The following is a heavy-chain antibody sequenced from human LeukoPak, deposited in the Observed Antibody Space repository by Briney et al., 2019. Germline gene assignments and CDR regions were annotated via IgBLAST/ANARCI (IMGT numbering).Heavy chain of an antibody. D-gene: IGHD1-26*01. CDR3: AKDRRYSGSYPVY. CDR1: GFTFSSYA. V-gene: IGHV3-23*01. J-gene: IGHJ4*02. Sequence: GGSLRLSCAASGFTFSSYAMSWVRQAPGKGLEWVSLIGRNGETTYYADSVKGRFTISRDSAKNSLYLQMNSLRAEETAVYYCAKDRRYSGSYPVYWGQGTLVTVSS. CDR2: IGRNGETT.